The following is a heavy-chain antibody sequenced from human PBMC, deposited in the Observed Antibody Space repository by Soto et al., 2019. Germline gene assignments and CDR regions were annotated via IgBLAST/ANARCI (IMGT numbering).Heavy chain of an antibody. J-gene: IGHJ6*02. CDR2: IIPIFGTA. CDR1: GGTFSSYA. V-gene: IGHV1-69*12. CDR3: ARGIAAADTDYYYGMDV. Sequence: QVQLVQSGAEVKKPGSSVKVSCKASGGTFSSYAISWVRQAPGQGLEWMGGIIPIFGTANYAQKFQGRVTITAXXSXSXXDMELSSLRSEDTAVYYCARGIAAADTDYYYGMDVWGQGTTVTVSS. D-gene: IGHD6-13*01.